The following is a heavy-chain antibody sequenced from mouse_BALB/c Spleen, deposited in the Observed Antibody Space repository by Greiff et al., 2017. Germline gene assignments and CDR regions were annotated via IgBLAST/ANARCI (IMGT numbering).Heavy chain of an antibody. Sequence: VQRVESGPGLVAPSQSLSITCTVSGFSLTGYGVNWVRQPPGKGLEWLGMIWGDGSTDYNSALKSRLSISKDNSKSQVFLKMNSLQTDDTARYYCAREIYGNPAWFAYWGQGTLVTVSA. J-gene: IGHJ3*01. CDR3: AREIYGNPAWFAY. CDR2: IWGDGST. V-gene: IGHV2-6-7*01. D-gene: IGHD2-1*01. CDR1: GFSLTGYG.